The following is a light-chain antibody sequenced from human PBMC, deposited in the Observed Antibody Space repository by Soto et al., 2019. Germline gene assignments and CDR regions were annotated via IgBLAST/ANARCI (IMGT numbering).Light chain of an antibody. V-gene: IGKV3-20*01. J-gene: IGKJ1*01. CDR3: QQYGSSPGT. CDR1: QSVSSSY. Sequence: EIVLTQSPGTLSLSPGERATLSCRASQSVSSSYLAWYQQKPGQAPRLLIYGASSRATGIPDRFSGSGSGKDFTLTISRLEPEDFAVYYCQQYGSSPGTFGQGTTVDIK. CDR2: GAS.